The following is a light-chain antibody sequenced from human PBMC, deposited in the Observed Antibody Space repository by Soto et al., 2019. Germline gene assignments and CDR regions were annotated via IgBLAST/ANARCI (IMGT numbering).Light chain of an antibody. CDR2: AAS. J-gene: IGKJ1*01. Sequence: DLQLTQSPSSLSASVGDRVTITCRASHAIRNDLAWYQQKPGKAPKRLIYAASSLQSGVPSRFSGSGSGTEFTLTISSLQPEDFATYYCLQHNTCPWTVGQATTVDIK. V-gene: IGKV1-17*01. CDR3: LQHNTCPWT. CDR1: HAIRND.